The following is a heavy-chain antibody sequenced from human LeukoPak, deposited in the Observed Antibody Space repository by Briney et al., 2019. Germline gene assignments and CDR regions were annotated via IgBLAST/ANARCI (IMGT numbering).Heavy chain of an antibody. CDR3: ARGLSLGYSNYWA. J-gene: IGHJ5*02. CDR2: INHSGST. Sequence: SETLSLTCAVYGGSFSGYYWSWIRQPPGKGLEWIGEINHSGSTNYNPSLKSRVTISVDTSKNQFPLKLSSVTAADTAVYYCARGLSLGYSNYWAWGQGTLVTVSS. CDR1: GGSFSGYY. D-gene: IGHD4-11*01. V-gene: IGHV4-34*01.